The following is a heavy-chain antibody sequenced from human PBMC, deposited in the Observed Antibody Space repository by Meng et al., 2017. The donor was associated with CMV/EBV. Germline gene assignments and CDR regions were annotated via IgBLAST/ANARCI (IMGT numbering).Heavy chain of an antibody. V-gene: IGHV4-38-2*02. CDR2: IYHSGST. Sequence: SETLSLTCTVSGYSISSGYYWGWIRHPPGKGLEWIGSIYHSGSTYYNPSLKSRVTISVDTSKNQFSLNLTSVTAADTAVYYCARVTPSIVGATSFDYWGQGTLVTVSS. J-gene: IGHJ4*02. D-gene: IGHD1-26*01. CDR3: ARVTPSIVGATSFDY. CDR1: GYSISSGYY.